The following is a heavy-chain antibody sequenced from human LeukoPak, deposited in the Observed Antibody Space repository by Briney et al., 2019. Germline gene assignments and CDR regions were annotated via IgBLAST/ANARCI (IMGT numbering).Heavy chain of an antibody. V-gene: IGHV5-51*01. CDR3: ARSRSKQQLEYYFDY. CDR1: GYSFTSYW. D-gene: IGHD6-13*01. CDR2: IYPGDSDN. J-gene: IGHJ4*02. Sequence: GESLKISLKSFGYSFTSYWIGWVRQMPGKGLEGMGIIYPGDSDNRYSPSFQGQVTISADKSISTAYLKWSSLKASDTAMYYCARSRSKQQLEYYFDYWGQGTLVTVSS.